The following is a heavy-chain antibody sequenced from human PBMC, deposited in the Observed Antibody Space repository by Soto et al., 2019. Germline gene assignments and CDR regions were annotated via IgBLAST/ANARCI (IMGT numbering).Heavy chain of an antibody. CDR2: INHSGST. V-gene: IGHV4-34*01. J-gene: IGHJ6*02. Sequence: QVQLQQWGAGLLKPSETLSLTCAVYGGSFSGYYWSWIRQPPGKGLEWIGEINHSGSTNYNPSLKSRVTISVDTSKNQFSLKLSSVTAADTAVYYCARVRIVVVPAAIQYYYYYGMDVWGQGTTVTVSS. D-gene: IGHD2-2*02. CDR1: GGSFSGYY. CDR3: ARVRIVVVPAAIQYYYYYGMDV.